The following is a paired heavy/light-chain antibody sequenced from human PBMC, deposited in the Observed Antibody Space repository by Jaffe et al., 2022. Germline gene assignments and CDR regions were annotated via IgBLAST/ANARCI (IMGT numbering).Light chain of an antibody. V-gene: IGLV1-44*01. CDR3: AASDDSLNGPV. Sequence: QSVLTQPPSASGTPGQRVTISCSGSSSNIGTNTVNWYQQFPGTAPKLLIYNNNQRPSGVPDRFSGSKSGTSASLAISGLQSEDEADYYCAASDDSLNGPVFGGGTKLTVL. CDR2: NNN. CDR1: SSNIGTNT. J-gene: IGLJ3*02.
Heavy chain of an antibody. J-gene: IGHJ4*02. CDR3: VRGGATVPGTGNY. D-gene: IGHD6-19*01. V-gene: IGHV3-74*01. Sequence: EVQLVESGGGLVQPGGSLRLSCAASGFTFSTYWMHWVRQAPGKGLVWVSRIDSGGSTTTYADSVKGRFTISRDNAKNTLYLQMNSLRAEDTAVYFCVRGGATVPGTGNYWGQGTLVTVSS. CDR2: IDSGGSTT. CDR1: GFTFSTYW.